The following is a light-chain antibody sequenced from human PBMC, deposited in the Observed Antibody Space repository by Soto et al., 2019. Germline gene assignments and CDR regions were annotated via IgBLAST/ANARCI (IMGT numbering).Light chain of an antibody. CDR3: QQRSNWPLT. CDR1: QTVGSY. CDR2: DTS. Sequence: EIVLTQSPATLSLSPGERATLSCRASQTVGSYLAWFRQTPGQAPRLLIYDTSNRATGIPARFSGSGSGTDFTLTISSLEPEDFAVYYCQQRSNWPLTFGGGTKV. J-gene: IGKJ4*01. V-gene: IGKV3-11*01.